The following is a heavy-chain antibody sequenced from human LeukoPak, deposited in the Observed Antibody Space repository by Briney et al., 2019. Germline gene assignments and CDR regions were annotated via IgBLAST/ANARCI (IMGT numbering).Heavy chain of an antibody. Sequence: GGSLRLSCAASGFTFSSYGMHWVRQAPGKGLEWVAVISNDGSNKYYADSVKGRFTISRDNSKNTLYLQMNSLRAEDTAVYYCAKDSVMYSSGWYPLSDYWGQGTLVTVSS. CDR2: ISNDGSNK. D-gene: IGHD6-19*01. CDR3: AKDSVMYSSGWYPLSDY. V-gene: IGHV3-30*18. CDR1: GFTFSSYG. J-gene: IGHJ4*02.